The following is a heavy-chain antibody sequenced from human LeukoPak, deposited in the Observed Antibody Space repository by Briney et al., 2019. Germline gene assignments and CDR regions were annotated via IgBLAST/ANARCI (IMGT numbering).Heavy chain of an antibody. Sequence: SETLSLTCTVSGGSISSYYWSWIRQPPGKGLEWIGYIYYSGSTSYNPSLRSRVTISVDTSKNQFSLKLRSVTAADTAVYYCARYSGSYPHDAFEIWGQGTMVTVSS. CDR3: ARYSGSYPHDAFEI. D-gene: IGHD1-26*01. CDR1: GGSISSYY. J-gene: IGHJ3*02. V-gene: IGHV4-59*01. CDR2: IYYSGST.